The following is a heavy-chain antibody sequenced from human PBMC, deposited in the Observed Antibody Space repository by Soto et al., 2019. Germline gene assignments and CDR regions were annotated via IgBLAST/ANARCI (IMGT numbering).Heavy chain of an antibody. CDR1: GFTFSSYA. J-gene: IGHJ4*02. CDR3: AKAATVYTGSSGNDF. Sequence: GGSLRLSCAASGFTFSSYAISWVRQAPGKGLQWVSTITGSGASTHYAASVKGRFTISRDNSANTLYLQMNSLRAEDTAFYFCAKAATVYTGSSGNDFWGQGTLVTVSS. V-gene: IGHV3-23*01. CDR2: ITGSGAST. D-gene: IGHD6-6*01.